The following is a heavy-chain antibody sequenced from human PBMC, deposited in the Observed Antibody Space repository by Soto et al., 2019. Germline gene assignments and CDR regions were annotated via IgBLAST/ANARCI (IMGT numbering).Heavy chain of an antibody. Sequence: EVQLVESGGGLVQPGGSLRLSCATSGFILSDCAMNWVRQAPGKGLEWGSYISSSSSVIDYADSVKGRFTVSRDNARNSPYLQMNSLRAEDTAVYYCARDLSWGSNWYYYMDVWGKGTTVTVSS. V-gene: IGHV3-48*01. J-gene: IGHJ6*03. CDR2: ISSSSSVI. CDR1: GFILSDCA. D-gene: IGHD7-27*01. CDR3: ARDLSWGSNWYYYMDV.